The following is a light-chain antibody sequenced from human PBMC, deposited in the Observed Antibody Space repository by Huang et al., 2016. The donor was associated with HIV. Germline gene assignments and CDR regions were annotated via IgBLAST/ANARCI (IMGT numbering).Light chain of an antibody. CDR2: AAS. J-gene: IGKJ3*01. Sequence: IQLTQSPSSLSASVGDRVTITCRASQGIGRYLVWYQQKPGKAPKLLIYAASTLQSGVPSRFSGSGSGTEFTLTISSLQPEDFATYYCQQLKTYPITFGPGTQVDIK. V-gene: IGKV1-9*01. CDR3: QQLKTYPIT. CDR1: QGIGRY.